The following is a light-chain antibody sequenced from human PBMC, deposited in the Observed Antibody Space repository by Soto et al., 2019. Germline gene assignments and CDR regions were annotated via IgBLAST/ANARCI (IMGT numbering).Light chain of an antibody. CDR1: QSVSSN. CDR3: QQYNNWPPVT. J-gene: IGKJ4*01. V-gene: IGKV3-15*01. Sequence: EIVMTQSPATLSVSPGERATLSCRASQSVSSNLAWYQQKLGQAPRLLIYGASTRATGIPARFSGSGSGTEFTLTISGLQSEDFAVYYCQQYNNWPPVTFGGGTKVEIK. CDR2: GAS.